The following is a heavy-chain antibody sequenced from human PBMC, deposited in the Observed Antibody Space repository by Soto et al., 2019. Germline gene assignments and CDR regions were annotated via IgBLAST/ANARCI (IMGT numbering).Heavy chain of an antibody. CDR3: ARAVGPFDY. V-gene: IGHV3-33*01. Sequence: GGSLRLSCAASGFIFGTYGMHWVRQAPGKGLEWVAVIWYDGSNKYYADSVKGRFTISRDNSKNMLYLQMNSLRAADTAMYYCARAVGPFDYWGQGTLVTVSS. D-gene: IGHD1-26*01. CDR1: GFIFGTYG. J-gene: IGHJ4*02. CDR2: IWYDGSNK.